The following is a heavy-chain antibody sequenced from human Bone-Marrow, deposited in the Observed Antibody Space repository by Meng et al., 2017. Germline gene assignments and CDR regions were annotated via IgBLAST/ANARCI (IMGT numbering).Heavy chain of an antibody. CDR1: GYTFTSYA. Sequence: ASVKVSCKASGYTFTSYAMNWVRQAPGQGLEWMGWINTNTGNPTYAQGFTGRFVFSLDTSVSTAYLQISSLKAEYTAVYYCARGAIVVVPAAIVYWGQGTLVTVSS. CDR2: INTNTGNP. V-gene: IGHV7-4-1*02. J-gene: IGHJ4*02. CDR3: ARGAIVVVPAAIVY. D-gene: IGHD2-2*01.